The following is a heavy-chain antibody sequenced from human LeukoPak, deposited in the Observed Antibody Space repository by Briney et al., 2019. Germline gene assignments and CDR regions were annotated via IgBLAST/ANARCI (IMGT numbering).Heavy chain of an antibody. CDR2: INRDGSST. J-gene: IGHJ4*02. CDR1: GFTFSTYW. D-gene: IGHD1-26*01. Sequence: GGSLRLSCAASGFTFSTYWMHWVRQAPGKGLVWVSRINRDGSSTSYADSVKGRFTISRDNAKNTLYLQMNSLRAEDTAVYYCVRAPGSIVSGFDYWGQGTLVTVSS. CDR3: VRAPGSIVSGFDY. V-gene: IGHV3-74*01.